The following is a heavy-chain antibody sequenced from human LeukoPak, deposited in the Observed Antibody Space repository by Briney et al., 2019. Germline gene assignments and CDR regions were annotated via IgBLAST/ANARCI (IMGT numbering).Heavy chain of an antibody. Sequence: SGGSLRLSCAASGFTFSSYGIHWVRQAPGKGLEWVAVIWYDGSNKYYADSVKGRFTISRDNSKNTLYLQMNSLRAEDTAVYYCARVSSWSRPFDYWGQGTLVTVSS. CDR1: GFTFSSYG. D-gene: IGHD6-13*01. CDR2: IWYDGSNK. CDR3: ARVSSWSRPFDY. V-gene: IGHV3-33*01. J-gene: IGHJ4*02.